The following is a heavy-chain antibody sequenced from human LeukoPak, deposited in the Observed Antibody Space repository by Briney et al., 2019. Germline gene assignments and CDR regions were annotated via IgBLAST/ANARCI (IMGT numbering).Heavy chain of an antibody. CDR1: GFTFSNYD. D-gene: IGHD5-24*01. CDR2: ISSGGTTI. J-gene: IGHJ3*02. V-gene: IGHV3-48*03. Sequence: PGGSLRLSCAASGFTFSNYDMHWVRQAPGKGLEWVSYISSGGTTINYAESVKGRFTVSRDNADNSVYLQMNSLRAEDTAVYYCASETEIGNYDAFDIWGQGTMVTVSS. CDR3: ASETEIGNYDAFDI.